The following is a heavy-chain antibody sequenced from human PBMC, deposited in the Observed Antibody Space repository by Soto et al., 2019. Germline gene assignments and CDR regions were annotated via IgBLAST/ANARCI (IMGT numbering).Heavy chain of an antibody. CDR3: AREADFASSGYVLDY. CDR1: GFTFNRYS. Sequence: GGSLRLSCAASGFTFNRYSMNWVRQAPGKGLEWVSSVTSSSSSMLYADPVKGRFTISRDDAKDSLFLQMNSLRADDTAVYYCAREADFASSGYVLDYWGQGTLVTVSS. J-gene: IGHJ4*02. CDR2: VTSSSSSM. V-gene: IGHV3-21*01. D-gene: IGHD3-22*01.